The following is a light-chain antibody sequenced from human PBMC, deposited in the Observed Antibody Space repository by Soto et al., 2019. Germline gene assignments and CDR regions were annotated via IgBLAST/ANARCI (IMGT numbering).Light chain of an antibody. J-gene: IGLJ1*01. Sequence: QAVVTQEPSLTMSPGGTVTLTCASSTGAVTNDYSPNWFQQKPGQAPRTLIFGTSNKHSWTPARFSGSLLGGKAALTLSGVQPEDEAEYYCLLYYGAAHVFGTGTKLTVL. CDR1: TGAVTNDYS. CDR3: LLYYGAAHV. V-gene: IGLV7-43*01. CDR2: GTS.